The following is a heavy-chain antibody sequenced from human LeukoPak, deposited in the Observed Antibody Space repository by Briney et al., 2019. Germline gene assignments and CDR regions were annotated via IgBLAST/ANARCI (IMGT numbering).Heavy chain of an antibody. CDR2: IYHSGST. CDR3: ARNTTEVVTAKLIDP. J-gene: IGHJ5*02. V-gene: IGHV4-38-2*01. CDR1: GYSISSGDY. D-gene: IGHD2-21*02. Sequence: SETLSLTCAVSGYSISSGDYWGWIRQPPGKGLEWIGSIYHSGSTHYNPSLKSRVTISVETSKNQFSLKPSSVTAADTAVYYCARNTTEVVTAKLIDPWGRGTLVTVSS.